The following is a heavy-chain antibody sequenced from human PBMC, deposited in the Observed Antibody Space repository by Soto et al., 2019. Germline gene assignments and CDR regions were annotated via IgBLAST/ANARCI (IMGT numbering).Heavy chain of an antibody. CDR3: ARAPHRNRSGWWYYFDY. V-gene: IGHV4-34*01. CDR1: GGSFSGYY. D-gene: IGHD6-19*01. J-gene: IGHJ4*02. Sequence: SETLSLTCAVYGGSFSGYYWSWIRQPPGKGLEWIGEINHSGSTNYNPSLKSRVTISVDTSKNQFSLKLSSVTAADTAVYYCARAPHRNRSGWWYYFDYWGQGTLVTVSS. CDR2: INHSGST.